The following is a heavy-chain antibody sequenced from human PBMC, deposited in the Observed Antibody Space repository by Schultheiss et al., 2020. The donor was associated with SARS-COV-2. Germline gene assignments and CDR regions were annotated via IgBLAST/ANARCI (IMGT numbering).Heavy chain of an antibody. J-gene: IGHJ6*02. Sequence: SETLSLTCTVSGGSISSSSYYWGWIRQPPGKGLEWIGSIYYSGSTYYNPSLKSRVTISVDTSKNQFSLKLSSVTAADTAVYYCARHGGLGSGYYSRGYYYYGMDVWGQGTTVTVSS. CDR1: GGSISSSSYY. CDR3: ARHGGLGSGYYSRGYYYYGMDV. CDR2: IYYSGST. D-gene: IGHD3-22*01. V-gene: IGHV4-39*01.